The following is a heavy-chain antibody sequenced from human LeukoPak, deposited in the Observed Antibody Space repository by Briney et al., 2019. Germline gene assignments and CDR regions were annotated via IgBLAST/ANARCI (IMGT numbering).Heavy chain of an antibody. CDR1: GFTFSSYG. CDR3: AKVGPYDYVWGSYHSDAFDI. V-gene: IGHV3-23*01. CDR2: ISGSGGST. Sequence: GGSLRLSCAASGFTFSSYGMSWVRQAPGKGLEWVSAISGSGGSTYYADSVKGRFTISRDNSKNTLYLQMNSLRAEDTAVYYCAKVGPYDYVWGSYHSDAFDIWGQGTMVTVSS. J-gene: IGHJ3*02. D-gene: IGHD3-16*02.